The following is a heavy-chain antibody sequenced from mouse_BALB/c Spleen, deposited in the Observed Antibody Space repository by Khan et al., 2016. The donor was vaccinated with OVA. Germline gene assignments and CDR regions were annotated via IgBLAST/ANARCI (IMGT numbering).Heavy chain of an antibody. CDR3: ARSYYDD. CDR1: GYKFSNYW. V-gene: IGHV1-9*01. Sequence: QVRLQQSGTELMKPGASVKISCKASGYKFSNYWIEWVKQRPGHGLEWIGEILPESGSTKYNDKFKGKATFTADTSSNTAYMQLNSLTSEDSAVYYCARSYYDDCAQGTLVTVSA. CDR2: ILPESGST. J-gene: IGHJ3*01. D-gene: IGHD2-4*01.